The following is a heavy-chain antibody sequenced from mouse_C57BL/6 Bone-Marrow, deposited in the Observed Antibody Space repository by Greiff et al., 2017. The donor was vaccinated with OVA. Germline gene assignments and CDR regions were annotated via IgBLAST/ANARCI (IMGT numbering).Heavy chain of an antibody. V-gene: IGHV1-82*01. CDR3: ARATTVV. J-gene: IGHJ2*01. Sequence: QVQLQQSGPELVKPGASVKISCKASGYAFSSSWMNWVKQRPGKGLEWIGRIYPGDGDTNYNGKFKGKATLTADKSSSTAYMQLSSLTSEDSAVYFCARATTVVWGQGTTLTVSS. CDR1: GYAFSSSW. D-gene: IGHD1-1*01. CDR2: IYPGDGDT.